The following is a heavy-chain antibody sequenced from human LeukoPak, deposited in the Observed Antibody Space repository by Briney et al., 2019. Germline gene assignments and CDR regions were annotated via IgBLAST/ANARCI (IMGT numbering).Heavy chain of an antibody. V-gene: IGHV3-66*01. CDR2: IYSGGST. CDR1: GFTVSSNY. CDR3: ARDNYYYYMDV. Sequence: TGGSLRLSCTASGFTVSSNYMSWVRQAPGKGLEWVSVIYSGGSTYYADSVKGRFTISRDNSKNTLYLQMSSLRAEDTAVYYCARDNYYYYMDVWGKGTTVTISS. J-gene: IGHJ6*03.